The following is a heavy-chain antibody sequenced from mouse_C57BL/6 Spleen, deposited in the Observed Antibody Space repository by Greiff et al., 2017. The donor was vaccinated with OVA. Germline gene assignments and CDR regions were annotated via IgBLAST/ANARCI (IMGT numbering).Heavy chain of an antibody. V-gene: IGHV1-59*01. CDR1: GYTFTSYW. D-gene: IGHD1-1*01. CDR2: IDPSDSYT. Sequence: VQLQQPGAELVRPGTSVKLSCKASGYTFTSYWMHWVKQRPGQGLEWIGVIDPSDSYTNYNQKFKGKATLTVDTSSSTAYMQLSSLTSEDSAVYYCARSDYYGSGAYYAMDYWGQGTSVTVSS. J-gene: IGHJ4*01. CDR3: ARSDYYGSGAYYAMDY.